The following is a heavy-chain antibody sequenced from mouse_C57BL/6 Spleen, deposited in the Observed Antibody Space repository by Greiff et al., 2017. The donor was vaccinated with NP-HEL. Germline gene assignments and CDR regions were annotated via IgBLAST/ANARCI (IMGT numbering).Heavy chain of an antibody. CDR1: GYTFTSYW. Sequence: QVQLQQPGAELVRPGSSVKLSCKASGYTFTSYWMHWVKQRPIQGLEWIGNIYPSDSETHYNQKFKDKATLTVDKSSSTAYMQLSSLTSEDSAGYYCARGGDGYYVGYGGKGTTLTVSS. CDR3: ARGGDGYYVGY. J-gene: IGHJ2*01. CDR2: IYPSDSET. D-gene: IGHD2-3*01. V-gene: IGHV1-52*01.